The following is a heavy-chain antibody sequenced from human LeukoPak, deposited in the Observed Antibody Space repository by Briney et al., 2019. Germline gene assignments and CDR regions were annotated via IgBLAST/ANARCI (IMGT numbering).Heavy chain of an antibody. CDR3: ARESSRIVATTTPFDY. J-gene: IGHJ4*02. V-gene: IGHV1-2*06. CDR1: GYTFTGYY. CDR2: INPNSGGT. D-gene: IGHD5-12*01. Sequence: ASVKVSCKASGYTFTGYYMHWVRQAPGQGLEWMGRINPNSGGTNYAQKFQGRVTMTRDTSISTAYMELSRLRSDDTAVYYCARESSRIVATTTPFDYWGQGTLVTVSS.